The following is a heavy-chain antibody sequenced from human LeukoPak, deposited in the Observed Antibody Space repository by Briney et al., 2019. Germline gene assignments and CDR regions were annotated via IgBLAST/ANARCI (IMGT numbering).Heavy chain of an antibody. Sequence: SQTLSLTCTVPGGSISSGGYYWSWIRQHPGKGLECIGYIYYSGSTYYNPSLKSRVTISVDTSKNQFSLKLSSVTAADTAVYYCAKSGSGVEESYYYYGMDVWGQGTTVTVSS. CDR3: AKSGSGVEESYYYYGMDV. CDR2: IYYSGST. CDR1: GGSISSGGYY. J-gene: IGHJ6*02. V-gene: IGHV4-31*03. D-gene: IGHD3-10*01.